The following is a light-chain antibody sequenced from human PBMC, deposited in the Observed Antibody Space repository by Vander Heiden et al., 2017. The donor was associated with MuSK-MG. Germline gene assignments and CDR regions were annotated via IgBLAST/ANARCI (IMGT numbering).Light chain of an antibody. CDR2: WAS. Sequence: DIVMTQSPDSLAVSLGERATINYKSSQSVLYSSNNKNYLAWYQQKPGQPPKLLIYWASTRESGVPDRFSGSGSGTDFTLTISSLQAEDVAVYYCQQYESTPYTFGQGTKLEIK. CDR1: QSVLYSSNNKNY. J-gene: IGKJ2*01. V-gene: IGKV4-1*01. CDR3: QQYESTPYT.